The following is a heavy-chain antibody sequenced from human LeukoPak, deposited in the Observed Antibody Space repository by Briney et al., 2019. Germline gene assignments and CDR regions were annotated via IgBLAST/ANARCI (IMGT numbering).Heavy chain of an antibody. D-gene: IGHD1-26*01. CDR1: VFSLSTSQMG. CDR2: IYWDDDK. Sequence: SGPTLLKPTQTLTLTCAFPVFSLSTSQMGVGWIRQPPGKALEWLALIYWDDDKRYSPSLKSRLTITNDTSKNQVVLTMTNMDPVDSATYYCAHAPGVGAFDIWGQGTVVTVSS. V-gene: IGHV2-5*02. CDR3: AHAPGVGAFDI. J-gene: IGHJ3*02.